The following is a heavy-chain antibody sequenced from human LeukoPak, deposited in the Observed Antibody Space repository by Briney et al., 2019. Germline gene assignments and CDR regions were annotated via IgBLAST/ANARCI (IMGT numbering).Heavy chain of an antibody. J-gene: IGHJ4*02. CDR1: RDSVSNNTW. V-gene: IGHV4-4*02. Sequence: SESLSLTCAVSRDSVSNNTWWSWVRQPPGKGLEWIGEIYHTGFTRYNPSLESRVTMSVDKSKNQFSLSLSSVTAADTAVYFCARDGRYTYGSSLLDCWGQGTLVTVSS. D-gene: IGHD3-10*01. CDR3: ARDGRYTYGSSLLDC. CDR2: IYHTGFT.